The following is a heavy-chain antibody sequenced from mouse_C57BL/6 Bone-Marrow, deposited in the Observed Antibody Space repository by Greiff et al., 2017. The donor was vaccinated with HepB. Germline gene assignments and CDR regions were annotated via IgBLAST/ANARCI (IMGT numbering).Heavy chain of an antibody. CDR3: ARNGDGRSYYAMDY. V-gene: IGHV2-9-1*01. Sequence: VKLMESGPGLVAPSQSLSITCTVSGFSLTSYAISWVRQPPGKGLEWLGVIWTGGGTNYNSALKSRLSISKDNSKSQVFLKMNSLQTDDTARYYCARNGDGRSYYAMDYWGQGTSVTVSS. J-gene: IGHJ4*01. CDR2: IWTGGGT. CDR1: GFSLTSYA. D-gene: IGHD2-3*01.